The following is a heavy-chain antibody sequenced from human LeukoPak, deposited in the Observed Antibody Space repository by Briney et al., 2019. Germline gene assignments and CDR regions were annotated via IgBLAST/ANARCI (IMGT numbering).Heavy chain of an antibody. CDR2: IYSGGST. J-gene: IGHJ5*02. V-gene: IGHV3-66*01. CDR1: GFTVSSNY. D-gene: IGHD1-20*01. Sequence: GGSLRLSCAASGFTVSSNYMSWVRQAPGKGLEWVSVIYSGGSTYYADSVKGRFTISRDNSKNTLYLQMNSLRAEDTAVYYCARSRLGITGTTSGNWFDPWGQGTLVTVSS. CDR3: ARSRLGITGTTSGNWFDP.